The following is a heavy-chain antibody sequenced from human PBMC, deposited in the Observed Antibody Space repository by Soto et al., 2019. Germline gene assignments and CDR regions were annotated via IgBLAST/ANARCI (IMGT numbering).Heavy chain of an antibody. D-gene: IGHD2-21*01. J-gene: IGHJ4*02. CDR1: GFILSAYV. V-gene: IGHV3-30*03. CDR3: AIDPERLKFGDIDY. Sequence: QVQLVETGGGVVQPGTSLRLSYAASGFILSAYVMHWVRQDTGKGLEWVAMISNDEDYIYYADSVKGPFTISIDNSKNKLVLEMIILKTEDTALYYCAIDPERLKFGDIDYWGKGTLGTVSS. CDR2: ISNDEDYI.